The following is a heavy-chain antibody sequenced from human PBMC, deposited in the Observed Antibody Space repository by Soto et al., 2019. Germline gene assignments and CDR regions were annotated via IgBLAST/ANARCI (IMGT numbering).Heavy chain of an antibody. CDR3: AKDRSSGSPYYGMEF. J-gene: IGHJ6*02. V-gene: IGHV3-9*01. D-gene: IGHD3-10*01. CDR2: FKWNSGDV. Sequence: SLRLSFAASRFTFGDYAIHWVLQFPLKGLEWVSGFKWNSGDVGYADSVKGRFTISRDNAKNSLYLQMNSLRPEDTAVYYCAKDRSSGSPYYGMEFWGQGTMVTVSS. CDR1: RFTFGDYA.